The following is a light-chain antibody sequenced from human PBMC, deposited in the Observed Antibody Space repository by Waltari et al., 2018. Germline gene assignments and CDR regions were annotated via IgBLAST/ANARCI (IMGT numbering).Light chain of an antibody. J-gene: IGKJ1*01. CDR3: QHYLRLPVT. Sequence: EIVLTQSPGTLSLSLGERATVSCRASQSVSRALAWYQQKPGQAPRLLSYGASTRAPGIPDRFSGRGSGTDFSLTISRLEPDDFAVYYCQHYLRLPVTFGQGTTVEI. CDR2: GAS. CDR1: QSVSRA. V-gene: IGKV3-20*01.